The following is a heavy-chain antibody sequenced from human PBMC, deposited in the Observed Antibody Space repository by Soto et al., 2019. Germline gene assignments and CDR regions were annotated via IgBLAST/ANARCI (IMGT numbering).Heavy chain of an antibody. CDR3: ARAQGDYKGWIDV. V-gene: IGHV3-21*01. D-gene: IGHD4-4*01. CDR2: ISSSSSYI. CDR1: GFTFSSYS. Sequence: GGSLRLSCAASGFTFSSYSMNWVRQAPGKGLEWVSSISSSSSYIYYADSVKGRFTISRDNAKNSLYLQMNSLRAEDTAVYYCARAQGDYKGWIDVWGQGTKVTVPS. J-gene: IGHJ6*02.